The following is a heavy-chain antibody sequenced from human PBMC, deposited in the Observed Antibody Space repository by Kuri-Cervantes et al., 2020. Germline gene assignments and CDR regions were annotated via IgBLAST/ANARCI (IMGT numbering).Heavy chain of an antibody. J-gene: IGHJ4*02. Sequence: SETLSLTCTVSGYSISSGYYWGWIRQPPGKGLEWLGSIYNSGSTYYNPSLKTRVTISVDTSKNQFSLNLSSVTAADTAVYYCAGSLSGSHDYWGQGTLVTVSS. CDR1: GYSISSGYY. D-gene: IGHD1-26*01. V-gene: IGHV4-38-2*02. CDR3: AGSLSGSHDY. CDR2: IYNSGST.